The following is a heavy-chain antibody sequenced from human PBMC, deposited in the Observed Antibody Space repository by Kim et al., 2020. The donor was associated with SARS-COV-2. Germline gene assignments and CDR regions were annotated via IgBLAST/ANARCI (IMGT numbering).Heavy chain of an antibody. V-gene: IGHV4-59*12. CDR1: GGSISSYY. D-gene: IGHD5-12*01. J-gene: IGHJ2*01. CDR2: IYYSGST. Sequence: SETLSHTCTVSGGSISSYYWSWIRQPPGKGLEWIGYIYYSGSTNYNPSLKSRVTISVDTPKNQLSLKLSSVTAADTAVYYCARDPRRRLQLTNYWYFDL. CDR3: ARDPRRRLQLTNYWYFDL.